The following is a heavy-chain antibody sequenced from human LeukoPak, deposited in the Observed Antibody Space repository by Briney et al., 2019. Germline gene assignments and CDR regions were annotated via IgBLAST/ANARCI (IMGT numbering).Heavy chain of an antibody. J-gene: IGHJ3*02. D-gene: IGHD2-2*01. CDR1: GFSFGEYY. CDR3: ARHSEGPVNDAFDI. V-gene: IGHV3-11*03. CDR2: LSSSGRYT. Sequence: GGSLRLSCAASGFSFGEYYRTWIRQAPGKGLEWVSNLSSSGRYTNYADSVRGRFTISRDNAKKSLYLQMNSLRAEDTAVYYCARHSEGPVNDAFDIWGQGTKVTVSS.